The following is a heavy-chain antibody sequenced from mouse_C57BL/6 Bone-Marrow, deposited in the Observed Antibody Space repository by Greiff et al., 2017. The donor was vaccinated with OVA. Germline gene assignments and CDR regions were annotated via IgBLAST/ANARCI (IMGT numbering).Heavy chain of an antibody. D-gene: IGHD1-1*01. V-gene: IGHV5-16*01. Sequence: EVKVVESEGGLVQPGSSMKLSCTASGFTFSDYYMAWVRQVPEKGLEWVANINYDGSSTYYLDSLKSRFIISRDNAKNILYLQMSSLKSEDTATYYCARETVVATGYFDVWGTGTTVTVSS. CDR1: GFTFSDYY. CDR2: INYDGSST. CDR3: ARETVVATGYFDV. J-gene: IGHJ1*03.